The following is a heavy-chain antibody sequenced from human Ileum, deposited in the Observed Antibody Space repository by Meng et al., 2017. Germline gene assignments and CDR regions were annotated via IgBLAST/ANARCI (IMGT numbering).Heavy chain of an antibody. V-gene: IGHV4-59*01. Sequence: SETLSLTCTVSGGSISSYYWSWIRQPPGKGLEWIGYIYYSGSTNYTPSLKSRVTISVDTSKNQFSLKLSSVPAADTAVYYCASYTYGRGWGQWAAGPGRGYFDYWGQGTLVTVSS. CDR1: GGSISSYY. CDR3: ASYTYGRGWGQWAAGPGRGYFDY. J-gene: IGHJ4*02. D-gene: IGHD6-19*01. CDR2: IYYSGST.